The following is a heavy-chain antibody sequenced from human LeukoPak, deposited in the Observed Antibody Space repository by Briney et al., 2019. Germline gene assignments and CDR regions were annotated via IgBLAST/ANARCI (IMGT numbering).Heavy chain of an antibody. CDR2: INWNGGST. J-gene: IGHJ4*02. Sequence: GGSLRLSCAASGFTFNRYGMSWVRQAPGKGLEWVSGINWNGGSTGYADSVKGRFTISRDNAKNSLYLQMNSLRAEDTALYYCASGGIYYGAAFDFWGQGTLVTVSS. D-gene: IGHD1-26*01. CDR1: GFTFNRYG. V-gene: IGHV3-20*04. CDR3: ASGGIYYGAAFDF.